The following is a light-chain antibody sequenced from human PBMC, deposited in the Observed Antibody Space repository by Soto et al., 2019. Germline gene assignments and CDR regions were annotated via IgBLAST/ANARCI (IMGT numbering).Light chain of an antibody. V-gene: IGKV3-15*01. CDR2: GAS. J-gene: IGKJ1*01. Sequence: EIVMTQSPGTLSLSPGDTATLSCRASQSLGSDLAWYQQKPGQAPRLLIFGASARPTGIPARISGSGSGTEFTLTIGRLEPEDFAVYYCQQYDISPRTFGQGTKVDIK. CDR1: QSLGSD. CDR3: QQYDISPRT.